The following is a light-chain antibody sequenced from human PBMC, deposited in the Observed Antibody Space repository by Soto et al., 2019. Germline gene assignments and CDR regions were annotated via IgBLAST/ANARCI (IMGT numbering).Light chain of an antibody. J-gene: IGLJ3*02. Sequence: QAVVTQEPSLTVSPGGTVTVTCGSSTGAVTSGHWPYWFQQKPDQAPRTLIYDINNKHSWTPARFSGSLLGGKAALTLSGALPEDEAESCGLLSYGGAVVFGGGTKLTVL. V-gene: IGLV7-46*01. CDR2: DIN. CDR1: TGAVTSGHW. CDR3: LLSYGGAVV.